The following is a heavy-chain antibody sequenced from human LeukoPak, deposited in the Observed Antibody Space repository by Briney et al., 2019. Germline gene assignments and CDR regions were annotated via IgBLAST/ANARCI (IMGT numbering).Heavy chain of an antibody. CDR1: GGSFSGYY. D-gene: IGHD1/OR15-1a*01. Sequence: PSETLSLTCAVYGGSFSGYYWSWIRQPPGKGLEWIGEINHSGSTNYNPSLKSRVTISVDTSKNQFSLRLSSVTAADTAVYYCARQTIFDPWGQGTLVTVSS. CDR2: INHSGST. J-gene: IGHJ5*02. CDR3: ARQTIFDP. V-gene: IGHV4-34*01.